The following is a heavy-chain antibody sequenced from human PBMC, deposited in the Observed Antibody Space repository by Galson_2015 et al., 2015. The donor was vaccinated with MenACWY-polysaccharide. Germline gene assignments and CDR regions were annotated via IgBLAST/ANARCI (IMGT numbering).Heavy chain of an antibody. D-gene: IGHD3-10*01. CDR2: ISGYDGHT. V-gene: IGHV1-18*01. Sequence: SVKVSCKASGYTFTSFGISWVRQAPGQGLEWTGWISGYDGHTNYAQKFQGRVTMTTDTSTSTAYMELRSLRSDDTAVYYCARDPGSGSPYYFDYWGQGTLVTVSS. CDR3: ARDPGSGSPYYFDY. J-gene: IGHJ4*02. CDR1: GYTFTSFG.